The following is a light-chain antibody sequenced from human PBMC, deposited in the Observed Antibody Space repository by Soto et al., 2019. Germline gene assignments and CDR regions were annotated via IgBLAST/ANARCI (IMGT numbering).Light chain of an antibody. CDR2: EFS. J-gene: IGLJ2*01. CDR1: SSDVGGNNY. V-gene: IGLV2-14*01. CDR3: SSYTASRTRV. Sequence: QSALTQPASVSGSPGQSITISCTGTSSDVGGNNYVSWYQQHPGKPPKLVIFEFSYRPSSVSNRLSGSKSDNKASLTISGLQAEDEDDYYCSSYTASRTRVFGGGTQLTVL.